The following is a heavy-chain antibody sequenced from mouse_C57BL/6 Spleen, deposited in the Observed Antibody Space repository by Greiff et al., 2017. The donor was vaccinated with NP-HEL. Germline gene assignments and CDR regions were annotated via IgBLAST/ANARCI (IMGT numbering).Heavy chain of an antibody. D-gene: IGHD2-5*01. J-gene: IGHJ1*03. CDR1: GFTFSSYA. V-gene: IGHV5-4*01. CDR2: ISDGGSYT. CDR3: ARATIVTPWYFDV. Sequence: EVHLVESGGGLVKPGGSLKLSCAASGFTFSSYAMSWVRQTPEKRLEWVATISDGGSYTYYPDNVKGRFTISRDNAKNNLYLQMSHLKSEDTAMYYCARATIVTPWYFDVWGTGTTVTVSS.